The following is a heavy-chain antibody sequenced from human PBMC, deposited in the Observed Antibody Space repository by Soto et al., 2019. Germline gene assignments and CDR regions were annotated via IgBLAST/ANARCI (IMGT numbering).Heavy chain of an antibody. CDR3: ARDLTPEILPYYYDANDI. CDR2: IKEDGNEE. Sequence: EVQLVESGGGLVQPGGSLRLSCAASGFSISNYWMTWVRQAPGKGLEWVANIKEDGNEEYFMDSVKGRFTISRDNVKNSLYLQMNSLRAEDTAVYYCARDLTPEILPYYYDANDIWGQGTLVTVSS. J-gene: IGHJ3*02. CDR1: GFSISNYW. V-gene: IGHV3-7*01. D-gene: IGHD3-22*01.